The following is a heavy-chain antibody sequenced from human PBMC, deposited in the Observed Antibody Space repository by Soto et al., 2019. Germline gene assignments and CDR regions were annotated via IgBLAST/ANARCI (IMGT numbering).Heavy chain of an antibody. CDR3: TRDLGRNGWVSDY. CDR2: INWNGGST. CDR1: GFTFEDYG. J-gene: IGHJ4*02. V-gene: IGHV3-20*04. Sequence: EVQLVESGGGVVRPGGSLRLSCAASGFTFEDYGMIWVRQGPGKGLEWASGINWNGGSTGYGDSVKGRFTISRDNAKNSLYLQMNSLRDEDTALYYCTRDLGRNGWVSDYWGQGILVTVSS. D-gene: IGHD3-16*01.